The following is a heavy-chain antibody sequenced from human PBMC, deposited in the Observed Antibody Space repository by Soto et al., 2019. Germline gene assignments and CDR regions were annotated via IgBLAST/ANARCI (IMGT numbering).Heavy chain of an antibody. CDR1: GFTFRAHY. J-gene: IGHJ4*02. CDR2: TTNKPNTYTT. V-gene: IGHV3-72*01. D-gene: IGHD2-15*01. CDR3: ARDTATALDC. Sequence: EVQLVESGGGLVQPGGSLKLSCEASGFTFRAHYMDWVRQAPGKGLEWITRTTNKPNTYTTAYAASVKGRFTVSRDDSKSSLYLQMDSLKTEVTAVYYCARDTATALDCCGQGTLVTVSS.